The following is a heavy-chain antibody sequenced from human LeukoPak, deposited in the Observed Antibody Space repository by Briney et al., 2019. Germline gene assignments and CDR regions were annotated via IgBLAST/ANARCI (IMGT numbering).Heavy chain of an antibody. D-gene: IGHD2-15*01. CDR3: ARECSGGSCYSGYFDY. CDR1: GFTFSSYS. Sequence: GGSLRLSCAASGFTFSSYSMNWVRQAPGKGLEWVSSISSSSSYIYYADSVKGRFTISRDNAKNSLYLQMNCLRAEDTAVYYCARECSGGSCYSGYFDYWGQGTLVTVSS. CDR2: ISSSSSYI. V-gene: IGHV3-21*01. J-gene: IGHJ4*02.